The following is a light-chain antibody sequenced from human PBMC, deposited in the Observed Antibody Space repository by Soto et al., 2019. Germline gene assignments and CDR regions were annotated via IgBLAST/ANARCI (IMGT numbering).Light chain of an antibody. J-gene: IGLJ3*02. CDR1: SSDVGNYNL. Sequence: QSALTQPASVSGSPGQSITISCTGTSSDVGNYNLVSWYQQHPGKAPKLVIYEGTKRPSGVSNRFSGSKSGNTASLTISGLQAEDEADYHCCSYAGSSTWVFGGGTKLTVL. CDR3: CSYAGSSTWV. CDR2: EGT. V-gene: IGLV2-23*01.